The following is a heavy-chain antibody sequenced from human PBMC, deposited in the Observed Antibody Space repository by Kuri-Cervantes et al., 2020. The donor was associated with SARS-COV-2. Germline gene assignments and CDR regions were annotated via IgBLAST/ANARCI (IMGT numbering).Heavy chain of an antibody. J-gene: IGHJ5*02. Sequence: GGSLRLSCAASGFTFSNAWMSWVRQAPGKGLEWVAVIWYDGSNKYYADSVRGRFTISRDNSKNTLYLQMNSLRAEDTAVYYCAREGLGWFDPWGQGTLVTVSS. CDR3: AREGLGWFDP. CDR1: GFTFSNAW. D-gene: IGHD3-16*01. CDR2: IWYDGSNK. V-gene: IGHV3-33*08.